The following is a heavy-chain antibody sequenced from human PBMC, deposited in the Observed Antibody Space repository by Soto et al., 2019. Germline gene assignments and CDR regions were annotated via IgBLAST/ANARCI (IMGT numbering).Heavy chain of an antibody. CDR1: GFTFSSYA. CDR3: ARAVAGNGIDY. Sequence: LRLSCAASGFTFSSYAMHWVRQAPGKGLEWVAVISYDGSNKYYADSVKGRFTIFRDNSKNTLYLQMNSLRAEDTAVYYCARAVAGNGIDYWGQGTLVTVSS. CDR2: ISYDGSNK. D-gene: IGHD6-19*01. J-gene: IGHJ4*02. V-gene: IGHV3-30-3*01.